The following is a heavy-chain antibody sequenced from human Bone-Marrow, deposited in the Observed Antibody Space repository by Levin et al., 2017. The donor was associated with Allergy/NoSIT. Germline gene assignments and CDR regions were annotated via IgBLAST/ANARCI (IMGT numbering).Heavy chain of an antibody. J-gene: IGHJ3*02. CDR3: ARGDEAFDI. Sequence: GGSLRLSCQGSGYDFTTFWINWVRQMPGKGLEWMGRIDPSDSYTNDSPSLQGHVTISADKSISTAYLQWSSLKASDTVIYYCARGDEAFDIWGRGTMVSVSS. V-gene: IGHV5-10-1*01. CDR1: GYDFTTFW. CDR2: IDPSDSYT. D-gene: IGHD3-10*01.